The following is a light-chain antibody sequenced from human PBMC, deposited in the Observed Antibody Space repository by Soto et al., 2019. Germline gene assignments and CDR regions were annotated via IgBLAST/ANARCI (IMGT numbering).Light chain of an antibody. V-gene: IGLV2-23*02. Sequence: QSALTQPASVSGSPGQSITISCSGTSSDVGTYNLVSWYQQYPGKAPRLMIYEVTKRPSGVSNRFSGSKSGNTASLTISGLQLEDEADYYCCSYAGSSSSIFGTGTKVTVL. J-gene: IGLJ1*01. CDR3: CSYAGSSSSI. CDR2: EVT. CDR1: SSDVGTYNL.